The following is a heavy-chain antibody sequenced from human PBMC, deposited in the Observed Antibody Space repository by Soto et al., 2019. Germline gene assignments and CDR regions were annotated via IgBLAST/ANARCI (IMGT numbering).Heavy chain of an antibody. Sequence: GGSLRLSCAASGFTFSSYWMSWVRQAPGKGLEWVANIKQDGSEKYYVDSVKGRFTISRDNAKNSLYLQMNSLRAEDTALYYGARDEGKNWNYDAFDIWGQGTMVTVSS. V-gene: IGHV3-7*01. J-gene: IGHJ3*02. CDR2: IKQDGSEK. D-gene: IGHD1-7*01. CDR3: ARDEGKNWNYDAFDI. CDR1: GFTFSSYW.